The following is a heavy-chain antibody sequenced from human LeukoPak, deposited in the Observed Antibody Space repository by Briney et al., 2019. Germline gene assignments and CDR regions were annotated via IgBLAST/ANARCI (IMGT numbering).Heavy chain of an antibody. D-gene: IGHD1-26*01. CDR1: GFTFSNAW. J-gene: IGHJ3*02. CDR2: IKSKTDGGTT. CDR3: TTDMRVVGATSAFDI. V-gene: IGHV3-15*01. Sequence: PGGSLRLSCADSGFTFSNAWMSWVRPAPGKGLEWVGRIKSKTDGGTTDYAAPVKGRFTISRDDSKNTRYLQMNSLKTEDTAVYYCTTDMRVVGATSAFDIWGQGTMVTVSS.